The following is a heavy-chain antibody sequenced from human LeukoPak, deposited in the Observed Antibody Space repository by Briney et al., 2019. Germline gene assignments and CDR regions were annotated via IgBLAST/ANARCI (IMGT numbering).Heavy chain of an antibody. Sequence: GGSLRLSCAASGFTFSSYWMTWVRQAPGKGLEWVANIKQGGGEKYHVDSVKGRFTVSGDNAKNSLYLQVNSLRAEDTAVYYCARDRSCSGGSCYYFDYWGQGTLVTVSS. J-gene: IGHJ4*02. CDR3: ARDRSCSGGSCYYFDY. V-gene: IGHV3-7*04. CDR2: IKQGGGEK. CDR1: GFTFSSYW. D-gene: IGHD2-15*01.